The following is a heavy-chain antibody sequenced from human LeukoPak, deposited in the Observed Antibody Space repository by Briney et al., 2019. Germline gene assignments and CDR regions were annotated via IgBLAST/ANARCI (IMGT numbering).Heavy chain of an antibody. CDR2: INYSGGT. CDR1: GVSIRTTPLH. V-gene: IGHV4-39*01. CDR3: ARYQGGTMFDL. Sequence: PSETLSLTCSVSGVSIRTTPLHWVWIRQPPGKGLEWIGSINYSGGTSYNPSLKSRLTISRDTTKNQFSLKLSSVTAADTAIYYCARYQGGTMFDLWGQGTKVTVSS. D-gene: IGHD3-10*01. J-gene: IGHJ3*01.